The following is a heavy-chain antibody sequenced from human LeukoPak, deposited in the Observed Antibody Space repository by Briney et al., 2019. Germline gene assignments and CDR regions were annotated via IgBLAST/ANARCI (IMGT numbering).Heavy chain of an antibody. D-gene: IGHD4-17*01. V-gene: IGHV1-2*02. Sequence: GASVKVSCKASGYTFTGYYMHWVRQAPGQGLEWMGWINPNSGGINYAQKFQGRVTMTRDASISTAYMELSRLRSDDTAVYYCARGASGVYTVTTSWFDPWGQGTLVTVSS. CDR3: ARGASGVYTVTTSWFDP. CDR1: GYTFTGYY. CDR2: INPNSGGI. J-gene: IGHJ5*02.